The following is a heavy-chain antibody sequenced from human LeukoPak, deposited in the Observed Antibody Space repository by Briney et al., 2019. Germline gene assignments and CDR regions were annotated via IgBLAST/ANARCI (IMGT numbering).Heavy chain of an antibody. V-gene: IGHV3-53*01. CDR1: GFTVSNNY. CDR2: ICSAGGT. D-gene: IGHD2-21*01. Sequence: GGSLRLSCAASGFTVSNNYMSWVRRAAGKGLEWVALICSAGGTYYADSVKGRFTISRDNSKNTLHLQMNSLRAEDTAVYYCVRNSGELGAWGQGTLVTVSS. J-gene: IGHJ5*02. CDR3: VRNSGELGA.